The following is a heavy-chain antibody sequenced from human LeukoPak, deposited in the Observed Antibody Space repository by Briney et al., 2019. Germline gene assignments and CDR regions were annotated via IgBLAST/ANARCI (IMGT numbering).Heavy chain of an antibody. V-gene: IGHV3-23*01. CDR3: ARGTPVYDFWSGYYTGPYYYGMDV. J-gene: IGHJ6*02. Sequence: GGSLRLSCAASGFTFSSYAMSWVRQAPGKGLEWVSAISGSGGSTYYADSVKGRFTISRDNSKNTLYLQMNSLRAEDTAVYYCARGTPVYDFWSGYYTGPYYYGMDVWGQGTTVTVSS. CDR2: ISGSGGST. D-gene: IGHD3-3*01. CDR1: GFTFSSYA.